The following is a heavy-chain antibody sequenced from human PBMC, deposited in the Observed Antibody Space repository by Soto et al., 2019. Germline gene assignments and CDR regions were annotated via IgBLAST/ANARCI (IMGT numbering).Heavy chain of an antibody. V-gene: IGHV3-30*18. J-gene: IGHJ6*02. CDR3: AKKPYYGSGRVSYYYYGMDV. Sequence: GGSLRLSCAASGFTFSSYGMHWVRQAPGKGLEWVAVISYDGSNKYYADSVKGRFTISRDNSKNTLYLQMNSLRAEDTAVYYCAKKPYYGSGRVSYYYYGMDVWGQGTTVTVSS. CDR1: GFTFSSYG. D-gene: IGHD3-10*01. CDR2: ISYDGSNK.